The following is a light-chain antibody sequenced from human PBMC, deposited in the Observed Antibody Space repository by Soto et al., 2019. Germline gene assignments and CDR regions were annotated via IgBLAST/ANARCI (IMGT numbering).Light chain of an antibody. CDR1: QSLSGNY. Sequence: EFVLTQSPGTLSLSPGARAPLSCRASQSLSGNYLAWYQQKPGQAPRVLIYRASIRATGISDRFSGGGSGTEFTLTISSLQSEDFAVYYCQQYAKWPWTFGQGTKVDI. CDR3: QQYAKWPWT. CDR2: RAS. J-gene: IGKJ1*01. V-gene: IGKV3-20*01.